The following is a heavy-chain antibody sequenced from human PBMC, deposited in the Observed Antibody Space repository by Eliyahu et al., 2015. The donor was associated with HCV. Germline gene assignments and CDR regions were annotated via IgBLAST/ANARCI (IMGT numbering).Heavy chain of an antibody. CDR1: GGSLRLFY. J-gene: IGHJ5*02. CDR2: IYYSGSA. D-gene: IGHD3-10*01. CDR3: ARKGRDREDGFDP. Sequence: QVRLQESGPRQVKTSGTLSLTCTVSGGSLRLFYWGWLRQSPGKGLEWIAYIYYSGSANYNPSLESRLTISQDASKNQIFLKLRSVTVDDTAVYFCARKGRDREDGFDPWGPGTLVTVSS. V-gene: IGHV4-59*01.